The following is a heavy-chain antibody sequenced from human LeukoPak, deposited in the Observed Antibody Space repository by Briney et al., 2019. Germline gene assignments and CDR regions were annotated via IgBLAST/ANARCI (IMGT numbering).Heavy chain of an antibody. CDR3: ARVGCSSTSCYTGAFDI. D-gene: IGHD2-2*02. V-gene: IGHV1-8*01. Sequence: ASVKVSCKASGYTFTSYDINWVRRATGQGLEWMGWMNPNSGNTGYAQKFQGRVTMTRNTSISTAYMELSSLRSEDTAVYYCARVGCSSTSCYTGAFDIWGQGTMVTVSS. J-gene: IGHJ3*02. CDR1: GYTFTSYD. CDR2: MNPNSGNT.